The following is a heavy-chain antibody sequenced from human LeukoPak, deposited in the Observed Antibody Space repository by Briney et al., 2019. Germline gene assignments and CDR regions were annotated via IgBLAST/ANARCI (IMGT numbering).Heavy chain of an antibody. V-gene: IGHV3-53*01. J-gene: IGHJ4*02. CDR3: ARSGSGWFDY. D-gene: IGHD6-19*01. CDR1: GFTFDDYG. Sequence: GGSLRLSCAASGFTFDDYGMSWVRHAPGKGLEWVSVIYSDGNTYYADSVKGRFTIFRDNSKNTVYLQMNSLRAEDTAVYYCARSGSGWFDYWGQGTLITVSS. CDR2: IYSDGNT.